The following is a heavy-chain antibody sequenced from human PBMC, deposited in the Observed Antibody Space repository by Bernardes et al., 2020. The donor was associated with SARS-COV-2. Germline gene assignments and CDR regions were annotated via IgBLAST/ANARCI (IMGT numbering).Heavy chain of an antibody. CDR3: ATVFAWGAVAGEFDY. Sequence: ASVKVSCKVSGYTLTELSMHWVRQAPGKGLEWMGGFDPEDGETIYAQKFQGRVTMTEDTSTDTAYMELSSLRSEDTAVYYCATVFAWGAVAGEFDYWGQGTLVTVSS. D-gene: IGHD6-19*01. J-gene: IGHJ4*02. CDR1: GYTLTELS. CDR2: FDPEDGET. V-gene: IGHV1-24*01.